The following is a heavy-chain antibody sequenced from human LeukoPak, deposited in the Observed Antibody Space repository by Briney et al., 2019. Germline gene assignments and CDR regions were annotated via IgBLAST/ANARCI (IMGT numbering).Heavy chain of an antibody. Sequence: ASVEVSCKASGGTFSIYAMNWVRQAPGQGLEWMGRISPIFGPPTYAQEFQGRITIITDQSTNMAYMERSSLRSEDTAVCYCAREVQPHCSTTSCSGNYWGQGTLVTVSS. V-gene: IGHV1-69*05. J-gene: IGHJ4*02. CDR2: ISPIFGPP. D-gene: IGHD2-2*01. CDR1: GGTFSIYA. CDR3: AREVQPHCSTTSCSGNY.